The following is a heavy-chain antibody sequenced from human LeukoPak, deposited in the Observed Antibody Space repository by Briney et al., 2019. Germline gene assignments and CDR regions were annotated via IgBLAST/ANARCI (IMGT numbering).Heavy chain of an antibody. J-gene: IGHJ4*02. CDR2: IYHSGDT. CDR3: ARAEPRCSVWYPY. Sequence: PSETLSLTCTVSGGSINSDYWSWLRQPPGKGPEWIGYIYHSGDTNYNPSLKNRVTISIDTSKKQFSLKLSSVTAADTAVYYCARAEPRCSVWYPYWGQGTLVTVSS. CDR1: GGSINSDY. V-gene: IGHV4-59*01. D-gene: IGHD6-13*01.